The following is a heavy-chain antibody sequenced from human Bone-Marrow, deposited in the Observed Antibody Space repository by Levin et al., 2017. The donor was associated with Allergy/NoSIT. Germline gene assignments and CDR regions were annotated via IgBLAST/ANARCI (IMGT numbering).Heavy chain of an antibody. Sequence: PSETLSLTCSVSGGSISSGTYYWGWIRQPPGKGLEWIGSLYYSGSTYYSPSLKSRVTISVDTSKNQFSLKLTSVTSADTAVYYCARHSIAAAGSNWFDPWGQGTLVTVSS. J-gene: IGHJ5*02. CDR2: LYYSGST. CDR3: ARHSIAAAGSNWFDP. V-gene: IGHV4-39*01. D-gene: IGHD6-13*01. CDR1: GGSISSGTYY.